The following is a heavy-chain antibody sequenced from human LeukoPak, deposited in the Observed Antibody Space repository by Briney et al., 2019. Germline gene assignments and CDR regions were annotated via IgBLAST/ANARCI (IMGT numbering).Heavy chain of an antibody. CDR1: GYTFTSYG. CDR3: AKSYGSGCAHDF. Sequence: GASVKVSCNTSGYTFTSYGISWVRQAPGHGLEWMGWISADNGNTNYAQKLQGRVTMTTDTSTSTAYMELRSLRSDDTAVYYCAKSYGSGCAHDFWGQGTLVTVSS. D-gene: IGHD3-10*01. CDR2: ISADNGNT. V-gene: IGHV1-18*01. J-gene: IGHJ4*02.